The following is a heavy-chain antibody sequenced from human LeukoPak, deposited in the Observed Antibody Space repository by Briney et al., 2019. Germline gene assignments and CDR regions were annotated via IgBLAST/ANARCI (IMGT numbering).Heavy chain of an antibody. V-gene: IGHV3-30*04. CDR1: GFTFSSYA. CDR3: ARAPDTVTSSILFDY. J-gene: IGHJ4*02. CDR2: ISYDGSNK. D-gene: IGHD4-17*01. Sequence: QTGGSLRLSCAASGFTFSSYAMHWVRQAPGKGLEWVAFISYDGSNKYYADSVKGRFTISRDNSKNTLYLQMNSLRAEDTAVFYCARAPDTVTSSILFDYWGQGTLVTVSS.